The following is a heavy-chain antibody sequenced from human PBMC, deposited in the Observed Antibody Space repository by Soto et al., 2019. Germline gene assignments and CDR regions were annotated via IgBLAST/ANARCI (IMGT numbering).Heavy chain of an antibody. J-gene: IGHJ6*02. CDR3: ARDKYCISTSCYRYGSGGMDV. V-gene: IGHV3-30-3*01. CDR2: ISYDENKK. Sequence: PGGSLRLSCAASGFTFSSYAMHWVRQAPGKGLEWVAVISYDENKKYYADSMKGRFTISRDNSKNTLYLQMNSLRAEDTAVYYCARDKYCISTSCYRYGSGGMDVWGQGTTVTVS. CDR1: GFTFSSYA. D-gene: IGHD2-2*02.